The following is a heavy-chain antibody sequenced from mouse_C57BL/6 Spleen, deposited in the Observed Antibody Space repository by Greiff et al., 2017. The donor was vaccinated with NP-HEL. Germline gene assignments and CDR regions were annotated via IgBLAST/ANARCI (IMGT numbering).Heavy chain of an antibody. CDR1: GYTFTDYY. CDR3: AREGVYYGNYGGFDY. V-gene: IGHV1-19*01. D-gene: IGHD2-1*01. Sequence: EVQLQQSGPVLVKPGASVKMSCKASGYTFTDYYMNWVKQSHGKSLEWIGVINPYNGGTSYNQKFKGKATLTVDKSSSTAYMELNSLTSEDSAVYYCAREGVYYGNYGGFDYWGQGTTLTVSS. J-gene: IGHJ2*01. CDR2: INPYNGGT.